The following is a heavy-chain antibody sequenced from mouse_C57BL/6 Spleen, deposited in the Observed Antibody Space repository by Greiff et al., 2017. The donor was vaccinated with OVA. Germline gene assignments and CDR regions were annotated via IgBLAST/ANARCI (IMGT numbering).Heavy chain of an antibody. V-gene: IGHV1-42*01. CDR3: ASPSTMITGGRFAY. Sequence: EVMLVESGPELVKPGASVKISCKASGYSFTGYYMNWVKQSPEKSLEWIGEINPSTGGTTYNQKFKAKATLTVDKSSSTAYMQLKSLTSEDSAVYYCASPSTMITGGRFAYWGQGTLVTVSA. CDR1: GYSFTGYY. J-gene: IGHJ3*01. D-gene: IGHD2-4*01. CDR2: INPSTGGT.